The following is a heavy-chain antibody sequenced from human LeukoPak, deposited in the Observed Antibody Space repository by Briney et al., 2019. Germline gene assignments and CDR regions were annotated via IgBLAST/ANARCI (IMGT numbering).Heavy chain of an antibody. CDR1: GFPFSSYA. CDR3: ARAKYCGSISCRNPFDY. J-gene: IGHJ4*02. V-gene: IGHV3-30-3*01. CDR2: ISYDGSNK. D-gene: IGHD2-2*01. Sequence: GRSLRLSCAASGFPFSSYAMHWVRQAPGKGLEWVAIISYDGSNKYYADFVKGRFTISRDNSKNTLSLQMNSLRAEDTAVYYCARAKYCGSISCRNPFDYWGQGTLVTVSS.